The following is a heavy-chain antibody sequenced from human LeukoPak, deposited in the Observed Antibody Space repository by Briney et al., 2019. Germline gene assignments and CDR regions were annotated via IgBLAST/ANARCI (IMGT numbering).Heavy chain of an antibody. CDR2: ITSSSTYM. D-gene: IGHD1-26*01. J-gene: IGHJ6*03. Sequence: GGSLRLSYAASGFTFSTYNMNWVRQVPGKGLEWVSSITSSSTYMFYADSVKGRFTISRDNAQNSLYLQINSLRAEDTAVYYCARDPYSGRYGDYYYYYMDVWGKGTTVTISS. V-gene: IGHV3-21*01. CDR3: ARDPYSGRYGDYYYYYMDV. CDR1: GFTFSTYN.